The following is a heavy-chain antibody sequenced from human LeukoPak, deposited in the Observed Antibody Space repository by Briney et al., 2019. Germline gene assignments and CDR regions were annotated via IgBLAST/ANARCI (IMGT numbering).Heavy chain of an antibody. V-gene: IGHV3-7*01. CDR3: ASAHYGDYEGFANLNF. D-gene: IGHD4-17*01. J-gene: IGHJ4*02. CDR1: GLIFSSYW. Sequence: PGWALRLTFPASGLIFSSYWMSWVRQAGGKGLAGVADIKQDGSESYYLDSVKGRFTIYRDNAKNSLYLQMNSLRADDTAVYYCASAHYGDYEGFANLNFWGQGTLVTVSS. CDR2: IKQDGSES.